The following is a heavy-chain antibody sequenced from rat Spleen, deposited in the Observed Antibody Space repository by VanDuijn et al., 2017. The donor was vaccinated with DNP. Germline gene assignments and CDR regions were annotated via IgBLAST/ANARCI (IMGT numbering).Heavy chain of an antibody. D-gene: IGHD4-3*01. CDR3: ARYNSGYYAMDA. V-gene: IGHV5-22*01. CDR1: GFTFSDYY. J-gene: IGHJ4*01. Sequence: EVQLVESGGGLVQPGRSLKLSCAASGFTFSDYYVAWVRQAPTKGLEWVAYITYDGGSTYYGDSVKGRFTISRDNAKSTLYLQMNSLRSEDMATYYCARYNSGYYAMDAWGQGTSVTVSS. CDR2: ITYDGGST.